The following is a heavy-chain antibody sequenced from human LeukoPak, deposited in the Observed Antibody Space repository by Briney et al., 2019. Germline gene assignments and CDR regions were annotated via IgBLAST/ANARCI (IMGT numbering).Heavy chain of an antibody. D-gene: IGHD3-22*01. Sequence: GGPLRLSCAASGFTFDDYGMSWVRQAPGKGLEWASGINRNGGSTGYADSVKGRFTISRDNAKNSLYLLMTSLRAEDTALYYCARDPDDYYDSSGYWDYWGQGTLVTVSS. J-gene: IGHJ4*02. CDR1: GFTFDDYG. CDR2: INRNGGST. CDR3: ARDPDDYYDSSGYWDY. V-gene: IGHV3-20*04.